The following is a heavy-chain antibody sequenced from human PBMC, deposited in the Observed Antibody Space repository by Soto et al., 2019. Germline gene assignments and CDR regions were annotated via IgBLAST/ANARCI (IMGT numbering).Heavy chain of an antibody. D-gene: IGHD2-21*01. CDR3: AREGRDLAPVPSY. CDR2: IYYNGDT. V-gene: IGHV4-30-4*01. Sequence: AWETLSLTCSVSGVSINRVDYYWIWIRQSPGRGLEWIGSIYYNGDTNYNPSLGSRVTMSVDTSKNQFFLDLQSVVAADTAVYCCAREGRDLAPVPSYWGQGTLVIV. J-gene: IGHJ1*01. CDR1: GVSINRVDYY.